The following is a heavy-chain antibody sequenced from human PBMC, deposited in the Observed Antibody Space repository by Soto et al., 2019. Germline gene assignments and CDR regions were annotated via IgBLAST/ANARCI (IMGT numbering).Heavy chain of an antibody. CDR1: GDTFTRYY. J-gene: IGHJ4*02. V-gene: IGHV1-46*03. Sequence: ASVKVSCKASGDTFTRYYIHWVRQAPGQGLEWMGVINPGGGRTDYAQKFQGTVTMTRDTSTSTVYMELRSLRSEDTAVYYCTRDSYEDYYYDYWGQGTLVTVSS. CDR3: TRDSYEDYYYDY. CDR2: INPGGGRT. D-gene: IGHD3-3*01.